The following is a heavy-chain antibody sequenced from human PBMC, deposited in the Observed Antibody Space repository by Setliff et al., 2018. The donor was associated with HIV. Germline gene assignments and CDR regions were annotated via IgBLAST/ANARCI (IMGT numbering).Heavy chain of an antibody. J-gene: IGHJ4*02. CDR2: IHHSGTA. D-gene: IGHD3-10*01. Sequence: LSETLSLTCTVSGGSITRTPYYWGWIRQPPGKGLEWIGSIHHSGTAYDNPSLKSRVTISVDPSKNQILLRLSSVTAADTAVYYCARLSGGMVPNYWGQGTLVTVSS. CDR3: ARLSGGMVPNY. CDR1: GGSITRTPYY. V-gene: IGHV4-39*01.